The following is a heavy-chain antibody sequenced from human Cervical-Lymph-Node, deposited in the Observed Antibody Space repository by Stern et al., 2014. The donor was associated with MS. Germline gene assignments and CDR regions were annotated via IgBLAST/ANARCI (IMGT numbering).Heavy chain of an antibody. CDR3: ARLGSVRYYFDY. D-gene: IGHD6-25*01. CDR2: IYYSGNT. J-gene: IGHJ4*02. CDR1: GGSIISSSYY. V-gene: IGHV4-39*01. Sequence: VQLVESGPGLVKPSETLSLTCFVSGGSIISSSYYWGWIRQPPGKGLEWIGHIYYSGNTYYNPSHPSLESRVTIFVDTSKNQFSLKVRSVTGADTAVYYCARLGSVRYYFDYWGQGTLVTVSS.